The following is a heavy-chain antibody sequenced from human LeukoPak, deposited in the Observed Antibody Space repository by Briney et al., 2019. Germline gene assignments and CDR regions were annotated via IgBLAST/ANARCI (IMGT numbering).Heavy chain of an antibody. Sequence: PSETLSLTCAVYGGSFSGYYWSWIRQPPGKGLEWIGEINHSGSTNYNPSLKSRVTISVDTSKNQFSLKLSSVTAADTAVYYCARVRTWLGTYYYYYYYYMDVWGKGTTVTVSS. CDR2: INHSGST. V-gene: IGHV4-34*01. D-gene: IGHD6-19*01. CDR3: ARVRTWLGTYYYYYYYYMDV. CDR1: GGSFSGYY. J-gene: IGHJ6*03.